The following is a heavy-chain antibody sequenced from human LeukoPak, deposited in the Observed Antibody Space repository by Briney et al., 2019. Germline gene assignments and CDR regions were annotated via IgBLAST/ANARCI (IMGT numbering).Heavy chain of an antibody. CDR2: IIPILGTA. Sequence: SVNVSCKASGGTFSSYAISWVRQAPGQGLEWMGGIIPILGTANYAQKFQGRVTITADESTSTAYMELSSLRSEDTAVYYCARSPPYYDSSGYYYAYFDYWGQGTLVTVSS. J-gene: IGHJ4*02. D-gene: IGHD3-22*01. V-gene: IGHV1-69*01. CDR3: ARSPPYYDSSGYYYAYFDY. CDR1: GGTFSSYA.